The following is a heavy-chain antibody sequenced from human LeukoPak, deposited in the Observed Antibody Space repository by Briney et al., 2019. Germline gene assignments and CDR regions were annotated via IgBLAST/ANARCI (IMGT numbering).Heavy chain of an antibody. Sequence: SETLSLTCTVSGGSISSYYWSWIRQPPGKGLEWIGYIYYSGSTNYNPSLKSRVTISVDTSKNQFSLKLSSVTAADTAVYYCARDSYYDSSGRYYYYMDVWGKGTTVTVSS. CDR3: ARDSYYDSSGRYYYYMDV. V-gene: IGHV4-59*01. D-gene: IGHD3-22*01. CDR2: IYYSGST. J-gene: IGHJ6*03. CDR1: GGSISSYY.